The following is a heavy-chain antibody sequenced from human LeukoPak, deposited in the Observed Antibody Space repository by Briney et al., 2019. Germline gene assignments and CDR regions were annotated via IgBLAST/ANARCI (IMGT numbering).Heavy chain of an antibody. CDR3: ARVSRRITMIVVVIKGAFDI. Sequence: PSETLSLTCAVYGGSFSGYYWSWIRQPPGKGLEWIGEIKHSGSTNYNPSLKSRVTISVDTSKNQFSLKLSSVTAADTAVYYCARVSRRITMIVVVIKGAFDIWGQGTMVTVSS. D-gene: IGHD3-22*01. J-gene: IGHJ3*02. V-gene: IGHV4-34*01. CDR2: IKHSGST. CDR1: GGSFSGYY.